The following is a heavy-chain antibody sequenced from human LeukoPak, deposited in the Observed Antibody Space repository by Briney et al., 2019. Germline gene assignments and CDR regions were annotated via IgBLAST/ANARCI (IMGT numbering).Heavy chain of an antibody. J-gene: IGHJ5*02. Sequence: PGRSLRLSCRTSGFTFGDYAMSWVRQAPGKGLEWVGFITSKSYGETTEYAASVRGRFTISRDDSNSIAYLQMNSLKTEDTAVYFCTGHLSRNTSDLPWGQGTLVTVSS. CDR2: ITSKSYGETT. CDR3: TGHLSRNTSDLP. CDR1: GFTFGDYA. V-gene: IGHV3-49*04.